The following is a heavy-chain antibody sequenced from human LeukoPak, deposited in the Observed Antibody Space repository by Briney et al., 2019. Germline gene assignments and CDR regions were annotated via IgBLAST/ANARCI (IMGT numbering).Heavy chain of an antibody. V-gene: IGHV3-23*01. J-gene: IGHJ4*02. Sequence: GGSLRLSCAASGFTFSRDWMHWVRQAPGKGLEGVSSVNDGGGDAYYADSVKGRFIISRDNSKNTLFLQMNSLTAEDTATYYCVKRPSEPCRDGGCYFDSWGQGTLVTVSS. D-gene: IGHD2-8*01. CDR2: VNDGGGDA. CDR1: GFTFSRDW. CDR3: VKRPSEPCRDGGCYFDS.